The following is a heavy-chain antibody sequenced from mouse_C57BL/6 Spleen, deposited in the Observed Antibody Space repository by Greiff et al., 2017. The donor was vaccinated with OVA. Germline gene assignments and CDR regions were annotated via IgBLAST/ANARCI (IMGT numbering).Heavy chain of an antibody. D-gene: IGHD2-4*01. Sequence: VHVKQSGAELVRPGASVKLSCTASGFNIKDYYMHWVKQRPEQGLEWIGRIDPEDGDTEYAPKFQGKATMTADTSSNTAYLQLSSLTSEDTAVYYCTLYDYDWFAYWGQGTLVTVSA. CDR3: TLYDYDWFAY. CDR2: IDPEDGDT. J-gene: IGHJ3*01. V-gene: IGHV14-1*01. CDR1: GFNIKDYY.